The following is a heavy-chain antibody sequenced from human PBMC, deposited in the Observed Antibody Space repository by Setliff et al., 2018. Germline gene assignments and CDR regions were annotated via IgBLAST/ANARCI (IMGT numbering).Heavy chain of an antibody. Sequence: GASVKVSCKASGGTFSDYGIDWVRQAPGQGLECMGRINPNNGGTNYAQKFQGRVTMTTDTSTSTAYMELRSLRSDDTAVYYCARDLDYQYYYDSSGRDAFDIWGQGTMVTVSS. J-gene: IGHJ3*02. V-gene: IGHV1-18*04. CDR3: ARDLDYQYYYDSSGRDAFDI. CDR1: GGTFSDYG. CDR2: INPNNGGT. D-gene: IGHD3-22*01.